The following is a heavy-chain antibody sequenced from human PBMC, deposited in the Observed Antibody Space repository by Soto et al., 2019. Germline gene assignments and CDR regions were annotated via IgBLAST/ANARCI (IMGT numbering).Heavy chain of an antibody. V-gene: IGHV1-2*05. CDR2: INPQSGGS. CDR3: AKDRVPTPEGVDSFDL. J-gene: IGHJ3*01. Sequence: ASVTALWRASGCVNVNYSRYWVRHAPGQGLEWMDSINPQSGGSKYEDNFQDRVTMTRDTPKTTVYMELRGLTSDDTVVYYCAKDRVPTPEGVDSFDLWGQGTLVTVS. CDR1: GCVNVNYS. D-gene: IGHD2-15*01.